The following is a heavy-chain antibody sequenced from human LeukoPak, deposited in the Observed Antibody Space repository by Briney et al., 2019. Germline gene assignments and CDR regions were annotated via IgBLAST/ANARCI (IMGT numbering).Heavy chain of an antibody. CDR2: MNPNSGNT. J-gene: IGHJ6*02. V-gene: IGHV1-8*01. CDR1: GYTFTSYD. Sequence: ASVKVSCKASGYTFTSYDINWVRQATGQGLEWMGWMNPNSGNTGYAQKFQGRVTMTRNTSISTAYMELSSLRSEDTAVYYCAVSSIVLMVYAPYYYGMDVWGQGTTVTVSS. CDR3: AVSSIVLMVYAPYYYGMDV. D-gene: IGHD2-8*01.